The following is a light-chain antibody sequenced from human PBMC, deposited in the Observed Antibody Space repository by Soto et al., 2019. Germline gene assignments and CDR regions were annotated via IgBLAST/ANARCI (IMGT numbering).Light chain of an antibody. CDR3: QQYGDWPPET. Sequence: EVVLTQSPATLSVSPGDRATLSCRASQSVSRNLAWYQQKTGQAPRLLIYGASTRATGVPARFSGSGSATEFTLSISSLQSEDVAVYYGQQYGDWPPETFGQGTKL. J-gene: IGKJ2*01. CDR2: GAS. CDR1: QSVSRN. V-gene: IGKV3-15*01.